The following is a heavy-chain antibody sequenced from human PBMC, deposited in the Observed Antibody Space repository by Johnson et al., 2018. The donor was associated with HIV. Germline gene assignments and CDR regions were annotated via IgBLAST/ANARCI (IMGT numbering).Heavy chain of an antibody. CDR1: GFTVSSNY. CDR2: IYSGGST. D-gene: IGHD3-3*02. Sequence: EVQLVESGGGLIQPGGSLRLSCAASGFTVSSNYMSWVRQAPGKGLEWVSVIYSGGSTYNADSVKGRFTISRDNAKNTLYLQMNSLRAEDTAMYFCARGGAFHAFDIWGQGTMVTVSS. V-gene: IGHV3-53*01. CDR3: ARGGAFHAFDI. J-gene: IGHJ3*02.